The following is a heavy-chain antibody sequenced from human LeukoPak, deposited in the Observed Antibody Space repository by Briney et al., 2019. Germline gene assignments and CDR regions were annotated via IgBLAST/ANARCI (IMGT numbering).Heavy chain of an antibody. CDR2: IIGSGGRT. V-gene: IGHV3-23*01. D-gene: IGHD1-1*01. CDR3: ARHFTVGNFDY. CDR1: GFTFSGYA. J-gene: IGHJ4*02. Sequence: AGGSLRLSCAASGFTFSGYAMSWVRQAPGKGLEWVSVIIGSGGRTFYADSLKGRFTISRDNSRNTLYLRMNSLRAEDTAVYYCARHFTVGNFDYWGQGTLVTVSS.